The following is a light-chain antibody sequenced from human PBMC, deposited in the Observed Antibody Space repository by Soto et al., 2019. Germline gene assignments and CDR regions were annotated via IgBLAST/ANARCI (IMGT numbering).Light chain of an antibody. V-gene: IGKV1-39*01. Sequence: DIQMTQAPSSLSASVGDRVTITCRASQSISSYLNWYQQKPGKAPNLLIYAASSLQSGVPSRFSGSAAGTDFTLTISSLQPEDFATYFCQQSYNIPFTFGPGPKVDV. CDR1: QSISSY. J-gene: IGKJ3*01. CDR3: QQSYNIPFT. CDR2: AAS.